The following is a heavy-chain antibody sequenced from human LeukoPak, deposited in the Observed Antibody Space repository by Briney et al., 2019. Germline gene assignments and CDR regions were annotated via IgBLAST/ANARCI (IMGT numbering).Heavy chain of an antibody. Sequence: SETLSLTCTVSGGSISSSSYYWGWIRQPPGTGLEWIGSIYYGRSTYCNPSLKSRVTISVDTSKNQFSLKLSSVTAADTAVYYCARGEWGYDFWSGYYNSETFDYWGQGTLVTVSS. J-gene: IGHJ4*02. CDR3: ARGEWGYDFWSGYYNSETFDY. D-gene: IGHD3-3*01. V-gene: IGHV4-39*07. CDR1: GGSISSSSYY. CDR2: IYYGRST.